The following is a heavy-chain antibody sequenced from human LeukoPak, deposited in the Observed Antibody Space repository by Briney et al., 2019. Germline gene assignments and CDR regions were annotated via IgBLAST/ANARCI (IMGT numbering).Heavy chain of an antibody. CDR1: GGSISSYY. D-gene: IGHD3-10*01. Sequence: SETLSLTCTVSGGSISSYYWSWIRQPPGKGLEWIGYIYYSGSTNYNPSLKSRVTISVDTSKNQFSLKLSSVTAADTAVYYCARDHVYYYGPGSSRDAFDIWGQGTMVTVSS. J-gene: IGHJ3*02. CDR2: IYYSGST. CDR3: ARDHVYYYGPGSSRDAFDI. V-gene: IGHV4-59*01.